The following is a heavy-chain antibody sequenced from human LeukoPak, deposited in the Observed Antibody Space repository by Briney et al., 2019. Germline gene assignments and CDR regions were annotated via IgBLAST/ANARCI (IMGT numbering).Heavy chain of an antibody. D-gene: IGHD2-15*01. CDR2: INPNFGGT. CDR1: GYTFTVYY. Sequence: GASVKLSCKASGYTFTVYYMHGVRQAPGQGLECRVGINPNFGGTIYAQEFQGRVTMTRDTSISTIYIELSRLRCDDTAVYYCARVVAGLNDAFDIWGQGTMVTVSS. CDR3: ARVVAGLNDAFDI. V-gene: IGHV1-2*02. J-gene: IGHJ3*02.